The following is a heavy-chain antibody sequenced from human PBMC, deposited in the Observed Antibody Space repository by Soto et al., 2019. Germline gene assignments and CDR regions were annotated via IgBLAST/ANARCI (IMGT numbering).Heavy chain of an antibody. D-gene: IGHD6-13*01. V-gene: IGHV1-69*13. CDR1: GCTFSSYA. CDR3: ARDCSSSWHYYYGMDV. CDR2: IIPIFGTA. J-gene: IGHJ6*02. Sequence: ASVKVSCKASGCTFSSYAISWVRQAPGQGLEWMGGIIPIFGTANYAQKFQGRVTITADESTSTAYMELSSLRSEDTAVYYCARDCSSSWHYYYGMDVWGQGTTVTVSS.